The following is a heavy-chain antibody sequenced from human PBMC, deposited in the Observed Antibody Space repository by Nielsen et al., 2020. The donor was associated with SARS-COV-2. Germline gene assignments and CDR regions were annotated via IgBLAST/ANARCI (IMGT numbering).Heavy chain of an antibody. CDR3: ATRLTPIRKADIYYYFMDV. V-gene: IGHV3-30*19. Sequence: GGSLRLSCAASGFTFNSVGMHWVRQAPGKGLEWMAVVSTEGGTTYYADSVKGRFTIARDNSQNTLYLHMTSLRSEDTAVYYCATRLTPIRKADIYYYFMDVWGKGTSVTVSS. CDR1: GFTFNSVG. CDR2: VSTEGGTT. D-gene: IGHD3-16*01. J-gene: IGHJ6*03.